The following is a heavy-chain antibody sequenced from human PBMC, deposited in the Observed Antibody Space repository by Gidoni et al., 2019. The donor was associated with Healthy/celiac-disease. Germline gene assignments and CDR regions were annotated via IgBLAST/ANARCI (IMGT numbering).Heavy chain of an antibody. CDR1: GFTFSSYS. D-gene: IGHD3-3*01. Sequence: EVQLVASGGGLVKPGGSLRLSCAASGFTFSSYSMNSVRQAPGKGLEWVSSMSSSSSYIYYADSVKGRFTISRDNAKNSLYLQRNSLRAEDTAVYYCARDKSQLGIKGYYDFWSGSDYFDYWGQGTLVTVSS. V-gene: IGHV3-21*01. CDR2: MSSSSSYI. J-gene: IGHJ4*02. CDR3: ARDKSQLGIKGYYDFWSGSDYFDY.